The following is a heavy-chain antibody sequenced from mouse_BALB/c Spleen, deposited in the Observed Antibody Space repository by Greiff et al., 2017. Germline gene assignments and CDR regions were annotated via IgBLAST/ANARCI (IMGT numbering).Heavy chain of an antibody. V-gene: IGHV5-6*01. J-gene: IGHJ2*01. CDR2: ISSGGSYT. CDR1: GFTFSSYG. Sequence: EVQLVESGGDLVKPGGSLKLSCAASGFTFSSYGMSWVRQTPDKRLEWVATISSGGSYTYYPDSVKGRFTISRDNAKNTLYLQMSSLKSEDTAMYYCARHDYDGYYFDYWGQGTTLTVSS. D-gene: IGHD2-4*01. CDR3: ARHDYDGYYFDY.